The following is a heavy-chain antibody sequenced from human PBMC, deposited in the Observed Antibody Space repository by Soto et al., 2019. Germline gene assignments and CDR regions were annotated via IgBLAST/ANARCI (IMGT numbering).Heavy chain of an antibody. V-gene: IGHV1-2*02. D-gene: IGHD1-1*01. CDR3: ATAGNWNGLT. CDR2: INPNSGSA. Sequence: ASVKVSCKASGYTFTGHYLHWVRQAPGQGLEWVGCINPNSGSANYAQTFQGRVTMTRDTSINTAYMDLSRLRSDDTAVYYCATAGNWNGLTWGQGTLVTVSS. J-gene: IGHJ5*02. CDR1: GYTFTGHY.